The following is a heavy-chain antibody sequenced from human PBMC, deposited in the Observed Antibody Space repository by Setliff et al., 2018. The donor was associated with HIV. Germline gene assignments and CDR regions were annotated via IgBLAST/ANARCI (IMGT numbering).Heavy chain of an antibody. V-gene: IGHV4-61*01. CDR3: ASEAWTSYRSSSGYYYYYMDV. CDR2: IYYSGTT. J-gene: IGHJ6*03. D-gene: IGHD6-6*01. Sequence: PSETLSLTCTVSGDSVSGASYYWSWIRQPPGKGLEWIGYIYYSGTTKYNPSLKSRVTISVDTSKNQFSLKLSSVTAADTAVYYCASEAWTSYRSSSGYYYYYMDVWGKGTTVTVSS. CDR1: GDSVSGASYY.